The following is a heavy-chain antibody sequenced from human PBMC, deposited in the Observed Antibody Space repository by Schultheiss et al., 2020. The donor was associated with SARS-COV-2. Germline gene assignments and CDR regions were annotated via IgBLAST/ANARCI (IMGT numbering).Heavy chain of an antibody. D-gene: IGHD2-2*01. V-gene: IGHV3-11*06. CDR2: ISSSSSYI. CDR1: GFTFSDYY. CDR3: APYQPLTTPSDY. Sequence: GGSPRLSCAASGFTFSDYYMSWIRQAPGKGLEWVSSISSSSSYIYYADSVKGRFTISRDNAKNSLYLQMNSLRAEDTAVYYCAPYQPLTTPSDYWGQGTLVTVSS. J-gene: IGHJ4*02.